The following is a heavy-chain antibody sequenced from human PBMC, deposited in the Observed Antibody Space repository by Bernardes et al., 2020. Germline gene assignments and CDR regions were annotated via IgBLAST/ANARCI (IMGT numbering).Heavy chain of an antibody. CDR3: AKDPRYNWNDGAFDI. J-gene: IGHJ3*02. CDR2: ISYDGSNK. V-gene: IGHV3-30*18. CDR1: GFTFSSYG. Sequence: GGSLRLSCAASGFTFSSYGMHWVRQAPGKGLEWVAVISYDGSNKYYADSVKGRFTISRDNSKNTLYLQMNSLRAEDTAVYYCAKDPRYNWNDGAFDIWGQGTMVTVSS. D-gene: IGHD1-1*01.